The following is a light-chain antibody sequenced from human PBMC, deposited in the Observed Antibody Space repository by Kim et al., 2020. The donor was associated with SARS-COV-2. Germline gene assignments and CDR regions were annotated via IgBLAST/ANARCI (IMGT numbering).Light chain of an antibody. Sequence: EIILTQSPATLSLSPGERATLPCRASQTVGSNLAWYQQKPCQAPRLLIYDASNRATGIPARFSSSVSGTDFTLTISSLEPEDFAIYYCQQRSKWPRTFGQGTKVDIK. CDR3: QQRSKWPRT. CDR1: QTVGSN. CDR2: DAS. J-gene: IGKJ1*01. V-gene: IGKV3-11*01.